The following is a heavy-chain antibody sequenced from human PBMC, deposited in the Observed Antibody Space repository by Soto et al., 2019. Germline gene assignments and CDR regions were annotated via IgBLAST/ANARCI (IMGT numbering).Heavy chain of an antibody. Sequence: PSETLSLTCTVSGGSISSYYWSWIRQPPGKGLEWIGYIYHSGSTYYNPSLKSRVTISVDRSKNQFSLKLSSVTAADTAVHYCARAHYGDYGYGMDVWGQGTTVTVSS. D-gene: IGHD4-17*01. CDR3: ARAHYGDYGYGMDV. V-gene: IGHV4-59*12. CDR1: GGSISSYY. CDR2: IYHSGST. J-gene: IGHJ6*02.